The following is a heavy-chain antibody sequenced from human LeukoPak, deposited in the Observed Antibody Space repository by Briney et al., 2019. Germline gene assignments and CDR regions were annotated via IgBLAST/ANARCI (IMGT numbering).Heavy chain of an antibody. D-gene: IGHD5-18*01. CDR3: AKGATTMVGYYFDY. CDR2: IWYDGSNK. V-gene: IGHV3-33*06. CDR1: GFTFSSYG. J-gene: IGHJ4*02. Sequence: TGGSLRLSCAASGFTFSSYGMHWVRQAPGKGLEWVAVIWYDGSNKYYADSVKGRFTISRDNSKNTLYLQMNSLRAEDTAVYYCAKGATTMVGYYFDYWGQGTLVTVSS.